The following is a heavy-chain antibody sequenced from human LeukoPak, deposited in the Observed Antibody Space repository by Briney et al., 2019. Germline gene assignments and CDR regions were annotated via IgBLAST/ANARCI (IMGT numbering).Heavy chain of an antibody. CDR3: AKDQVVPAAILFDY. Sequence: RPGGSLRLSCSASGFTFNNYAMSWVRQAPGKGLEWVSAINDGVGRAFYADAVRGRFTISRDNSKNTLYLQMNSLRAEDTAVYYCAKDQVVPAAILFDYWGQGTLVTVSS. D-gene: IGHD2-2*01. CDR1: GFTFNNYA. CDR2: INDGVGRA. V-gene: IGHV3-23*01. J-gene: IGHJ4*02.